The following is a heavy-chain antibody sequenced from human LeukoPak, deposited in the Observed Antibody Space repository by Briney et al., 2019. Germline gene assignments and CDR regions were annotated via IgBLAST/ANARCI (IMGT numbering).Heavy chain of an antibody. Sequence: GGSLRLSCAASGFTLSSYGMHWVRQAPGKGLEWVAVISYAGSNKYYVDSVKGRFTISRDNSKNTLYLQMNSLRAEDTAVYYCARDRGYCSSRSCFEVWGQGTPVTVSS. CDR3: ARDRGYCSSRSCFEV. D-gene: IGHD2-2*01. V-gene: IGHV3-30*03. CDR1: GFTLSSYG. J-gene: IGHJ4*02. CDR2: ISYAGSNK.